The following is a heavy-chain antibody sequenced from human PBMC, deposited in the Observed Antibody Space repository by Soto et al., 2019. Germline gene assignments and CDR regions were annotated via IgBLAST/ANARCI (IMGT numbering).Heavy chain of an antibody. CDR2: ISGIGGST. CDR1: GFTFTDYA. J-gene: IGHJ4*02. D-gene: IGHD6-13*01. CDR3: ARGSSGYISSWYYFDY. V-gene: IGHV3-23*01. Sequence: LRLSCAASGFTFTDYALSWVRQAPGKGLEWVATISGIGGSTYLADSVKGRLSISRDNSKNTVSLLMSSLRAEDTAVYFCARGSSGYISSWYYFDYWGRGTLVTVSS.